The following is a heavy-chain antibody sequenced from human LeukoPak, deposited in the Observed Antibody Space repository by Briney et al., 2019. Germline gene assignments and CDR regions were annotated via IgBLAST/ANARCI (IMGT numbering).Heavy chain of an antibody. CDR2: IYYSGST. Sequence: SSETLSLTCTVSGGSVSSGSYYWSWIRQPPGKGLEWIGYIYYSGSTNYNPSLKSRVTISVDTSKNQFSLKLSSVTAADTAVYYCAGARGYSGYDTNWFDPWGQGTLVTVSS. CDR1: GGSVSSGSYY. D-gene: IGHD5-12*01. J-gene: IGHJ5*02. CDR3: AGARGYSGYDTNWFDP. V-gene: IGHV4-61*01.